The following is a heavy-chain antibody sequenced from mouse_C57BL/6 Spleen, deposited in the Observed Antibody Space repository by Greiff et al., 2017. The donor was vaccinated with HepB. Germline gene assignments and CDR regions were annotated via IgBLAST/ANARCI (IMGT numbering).Heavy chain of an antibody. CDR3: ARGIEGDYGSSPFDY. Sequence: QVQLQQSGAELVKPGASVKISCKASGYAFSSYWMNWVKQRPGKGLEWIGQIYPGDGDTNYNGKFKGKATLTADKSSSTAYMQLSSLTSEDSAVYFCARGIEGDYGSSPFDYWGQGTTLTVSS. J-gene: IGHJ2*01. D-gene: IGHD1-1*01. CDR2: IYPGDGDT. CDR1: GYAFSSYW. V-gene: IGHV1-80*01.